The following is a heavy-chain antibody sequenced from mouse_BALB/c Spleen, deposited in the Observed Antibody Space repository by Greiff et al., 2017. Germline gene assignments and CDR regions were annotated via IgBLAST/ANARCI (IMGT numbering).Heavy chain of an antibody. CDR1: GFTFSSFG. V-gene: IGHV5-17*02. J-gene: IGHJ4*01. Sequence: EVHLVESGGGLVQPGGSRKLSCAASGFTFSSFGMHWVRQAPEKGLEWVAYISSGSSTIYYADTVKGRFTISRDNPKNTLFLQMTSLRSEDTAMYYCARIYDGYDNYAMDYWGQGTSVTVSS. D-gene: IGHD2-2*01. CDR2: ISSGSSTI. CDR3: ARIYDGYDNYAMDY.